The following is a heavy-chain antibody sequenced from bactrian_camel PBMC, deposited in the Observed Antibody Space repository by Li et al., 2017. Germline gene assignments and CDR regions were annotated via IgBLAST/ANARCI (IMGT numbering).Heavy chain of an antibody. J-gene: IGHJ4*01. D-gene: IGHD6*01. CDR3: ATASEYGGVPSNY. CDR2: INGAGYTS. Sequence: HVQLVESGGGLVQPGGSLTLSCAASGFTFKTTWLYWVRQAPGKGLEWVSNINGAGYTSYYADSVKGRFTVSRDNAKDTLYLQLNSLKTEDTALYHCATASEYGGVPSNYWGQGTQVTVS. CDR1: GFTFKTTW. V-gene: IGHV3S1*01.